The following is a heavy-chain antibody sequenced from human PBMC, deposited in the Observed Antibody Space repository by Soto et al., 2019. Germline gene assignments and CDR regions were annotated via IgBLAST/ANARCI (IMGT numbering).Heavy chain of an antibody. D-gene: IGHD3-10*01. CDR3: TSSGSYDIAWFDP. J-gene: IGHJ5*02. CDR1: GFAFDTYG. V-gene: IGHV3-30*03. CDR2: MSYDGSKI. Sequence: GGSLRLSCEASGFAFDTYGMHWIRQGAGQGLEWVATMSYDGSKIYYRDSVRGRFSISRDDSKRTLYLQMNSLRAEDTAVYYCTSSGSYDIAWFDPWGQGTLVTVSS.